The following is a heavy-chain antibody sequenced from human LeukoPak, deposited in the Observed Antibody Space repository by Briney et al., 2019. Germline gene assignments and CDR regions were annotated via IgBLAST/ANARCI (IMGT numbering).Heavy chain of an antibody. CDR3: VRGRNYYGMDV. CDR1: GVSFSGYY. CDR2: INHSGST. J-gene: IGHJ6*02. V-gene: IGHV4-34*01. Sequence: SETLSLTCAVYGVSFSGYYWSWVRQPPGKGLEWIGEINHSGSTNYNPSLKSRVTISVDTSKNQFSLKLSSVTAADTAVYYCVRGRNYYGMDVWGQGTTVTVSS.